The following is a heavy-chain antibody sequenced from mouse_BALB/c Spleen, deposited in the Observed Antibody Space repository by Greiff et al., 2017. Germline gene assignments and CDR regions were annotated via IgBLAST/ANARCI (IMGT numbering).Heavy chain of an antibody. V-gene: IGHV5-4*02. Sequence: EVQRVESGGGLVKPGGSLKLSCAASGFTFSDYYMYWVRQTPEKRLEWVATISDGGSYTYYPDSVKGRFTISRDNAKNNLYLQMSSLKSEDTAMYYCASDYYGSREFAYWGQGTLVTVSA. CDR2: ISDGGSYT. D-gene: IGHD1-1*01. CDR1: GFTFSDYY. CDR3: ASDYYGSREFAY. J-gene: IGHJ3*01.